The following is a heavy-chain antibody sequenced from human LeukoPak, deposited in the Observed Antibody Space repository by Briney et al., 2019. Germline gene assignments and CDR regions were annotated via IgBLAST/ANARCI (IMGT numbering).Heavy chain of an antibody. Sequence: PGGSLRLSCAASGFTFSGHWMSWVRQAPGKGLEWVANIKQDGSEKNSVDSVKGRFTISRDNAKNSLYLQMSSLRAEDTAVYYCAGSIAAAYFDYWGQGTLVTVSS. J-gene: IGHJ4*02. CDR3: AGSIAAAYFDY. CDR1: GFTFSGHW. D-gene: IGHD6-13*01. V-gene: IGHV3-7*03. CDR2: IKQDGSEK.